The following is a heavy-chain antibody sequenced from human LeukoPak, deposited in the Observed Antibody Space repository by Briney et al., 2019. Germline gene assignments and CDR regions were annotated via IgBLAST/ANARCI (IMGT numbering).Heavy chain of an antibody. CDR3: ARAKSTARYYYYGMDV. CDR1: GYTFTSYG. CDR2: ISAYNGKT. D-gene: IGHD5/OR15-5a*01. V-gene: IGHV1-18*01. J-gene: IGHJ6*02. Sequence: ASVKVSCKASGYTFTSYGISWVRQAPGQGLEWMGWISAYNGKTNYAQKLQGRVTMTTDTTTSTAYMELRSLRSDDTAVYYCARAKSTARYYYYGMDVWGQGTTVTVSS.